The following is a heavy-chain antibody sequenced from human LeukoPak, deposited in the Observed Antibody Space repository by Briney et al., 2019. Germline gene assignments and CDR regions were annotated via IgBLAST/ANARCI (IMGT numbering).Heavy chain of an antibody. Sequence: SETLSLTCSVSGGSFSSSSYYWGWIRQPPGKGLEWIGIISYSGSTFYNPSLKSRVTISVDTSKYQFSLKLSSVTAADTAVYYCAGGLYSSGWLFDYWGQGTLVTVAS. J-gene: IGHJ4*02. CDR2: ISYSGST. CDR3: AGGLYSSGWLFDY. CDR1: GGSFSSSSYY. D-gene: IGHD6-19*01. V-gene: IGHV4-39*01.